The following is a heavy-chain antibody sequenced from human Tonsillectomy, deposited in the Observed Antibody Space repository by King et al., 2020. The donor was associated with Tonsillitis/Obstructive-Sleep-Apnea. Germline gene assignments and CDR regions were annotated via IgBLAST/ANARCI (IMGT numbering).Heavy chain of an antibody. CDR2: IYYTWST. V-gene: IGHV4-59*01. CDR3: AREDYMDV. Sequence: QLQESGPGLVEPSEILSLTCTVSGGSISSYYWSWIRQPPGKGLEWIGFIYYTWSTKYNPSLKSRVTISVDTSKNQFSLKLSSVTSADTAVYYCAREDYMDVWGKGTPVTVSS. J-gene: IGHJ6*03. CDR1: GGSISSYY.